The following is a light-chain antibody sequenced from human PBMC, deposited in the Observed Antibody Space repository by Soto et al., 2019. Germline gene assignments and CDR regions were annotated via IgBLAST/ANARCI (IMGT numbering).Light chain of an antibody. V-gene: IGKV2-24*01. Sequence: LVMTQTPLSSPVTLGQPASISCRSSESLVHSDGTTYLSWLHQRPGQPPRLLIHRVSNRVSGVPDRFSGSGAGTDFTLKISRVEPEDVGIYYCMQATQSSPYTFVPGTKLQIK. CDR2: RVS. CDR1: ESLVHSDGTTY. CDR3: MQATQSSPYT. J-gene: IGKJ2*01.